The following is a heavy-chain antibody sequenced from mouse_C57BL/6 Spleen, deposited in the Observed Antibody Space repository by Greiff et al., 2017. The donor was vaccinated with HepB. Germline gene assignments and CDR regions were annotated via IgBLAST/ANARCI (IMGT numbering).Heavy chain of an antibody. CDR1: GYAFSSSW. J-gene: IGHJ4*01. CDR2: IYPGDGDT. D-gene: IGHD1-1*01. CDR3: ARGDYGSSSYYYAMDY. Sequence: QLQQSGPELVKPGASVKISCKASGYAFSSSWMNWVKQRPGKGLEWIGRIYPGDGDTNYNGKFKGKATLTADKSSSTAYMQLSSLTSEDSAVYFCARGDYGSSSYYYAMDYWGQGTSVTVSS. V-gene: IGHV1-82*01.